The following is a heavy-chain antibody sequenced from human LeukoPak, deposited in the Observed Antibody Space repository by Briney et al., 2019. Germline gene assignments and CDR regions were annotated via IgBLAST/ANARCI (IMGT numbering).Heavy chain of an antibody. CDR3: ARGLYCSSDSCNH. CDR2: INHSGGT. Sequence: SETLSLTCAVYGGSFSGYYWSWIRQPPGKGLEWIGEINHSGGTYYNPSLKSRVTISVDTSKNQFSLKLSSVTAADTAVYYCARGLYCSSDSCNHWGQGTLVTVSS. D-gene: IGHD2-2*01. V-gene: IGHV4-34*01. CDR1: GGSFSGYY. J-gene: IGHJ5*02.